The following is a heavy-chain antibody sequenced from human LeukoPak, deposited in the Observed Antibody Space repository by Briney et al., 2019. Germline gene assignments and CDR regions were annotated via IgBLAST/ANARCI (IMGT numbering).Heavy chain of an antibody. J-gene: IGHJ4*02. CDR3: ARDRNTDFWSGYYTNYFDY. CDR2: IKQDGSEK. Sequence: GGSLRLSCAVSGFTFSTYWMTWVRQAPGKGLEWVANIKQDGSEKYYVDSVKGRFTISRDNAKNSLHPQMNSLRAEDTAVYYCARDRNTDFWSGYYTNYFDYWGQGTLVTVSS. CDR1: GFTFSTYW. D-gene: IGHD3-3*01. V-gene: IGHV3-7*01.